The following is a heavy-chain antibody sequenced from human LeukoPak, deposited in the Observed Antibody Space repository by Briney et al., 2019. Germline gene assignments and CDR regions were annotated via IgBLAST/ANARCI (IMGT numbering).Heavy chain of an antibody. CDR1: GYSSTSYW. V-gene: IGHV5-51*01. D-gene: IGHD3-22*01. CDR3: TCAGGVYDSSGYWLPPGY. J-gene: IGHJ4*02. Sequence: GESLKISCKGSGYSSTSYWIGWVRQMPGKGLEWMGIIYPGDSDTRYSPSFQGQVTISADKSISTAYLQWSSLKASDTAMYYCTCAGGVYDSSGYWLPPGYWGQGTLVTVSS. CDR2: IYPGDSDT.